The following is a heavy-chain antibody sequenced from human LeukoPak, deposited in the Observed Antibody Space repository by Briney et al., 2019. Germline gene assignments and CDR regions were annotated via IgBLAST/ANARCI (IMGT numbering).Heavy chain of an antibody. CDR1: GFTFSAYW. V-gene: IGHV3-7*03. Sequence: GGSLRLSCAASGFTFSAYWMSWVRQAPGKGLEWVANIKQDGSDKYYVDSVKGRFTISRDNATNSLYPQMNSLRAEDTAVYYCARKTVVGSYFDYWGQGTPVTVSS. CDR3: ARKTVVGSYFDY. J-gene: IGHJ4*02. D-gene: IGHD4-23*01. CDR2: IKQDGSDK.